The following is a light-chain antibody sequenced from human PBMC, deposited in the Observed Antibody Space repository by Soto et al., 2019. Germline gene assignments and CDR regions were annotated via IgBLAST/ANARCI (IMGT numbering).Light chain of an antibody. CDR2: KAS. CDR1: QDISNH. J-gene: IGKJ5*01. V-gene: IGKV1-33*01. Sequence: DIQMTQSPSSLSASVGDRVTITCQASQDISNHLNWYQQKPGKAPKLLIYKASNLETGVPSRFCGSGSGTYFTFTISSLQPEDIATYYCQQYDNLSITFGQGTRLEIK. CDR3: QQYDNLSIT.